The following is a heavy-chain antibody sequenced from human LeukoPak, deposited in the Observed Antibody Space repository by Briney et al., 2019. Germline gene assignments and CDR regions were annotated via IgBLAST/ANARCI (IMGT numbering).Heavy chain of an antibody. CDR3: ARELYCSSTSCYAREFDY. CDR1: GISLTNYA. Sequence: GGSLRLSCVVSGISLTNYAMTWVRQAPGKGLEWVSYISERGGSTGYADSVKGRFTISRDNAKNSLYLQMNSLRAEDTALYYCARELYCSSTSCYAREFDYWGQGTLVTVSS. V-gene: IGHV3-20*04. D-gene: IGHD2-2*01. CDR2: ISERGGST. J-gene: IGHJ4*02.